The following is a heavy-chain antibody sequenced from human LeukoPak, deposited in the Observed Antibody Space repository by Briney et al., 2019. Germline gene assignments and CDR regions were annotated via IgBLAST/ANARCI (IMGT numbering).Heavy chain of an antibody. Sequence: GGSLRLSCAASGFTFSNTWMSWVRQAPGKGLEWVSYISSSSSTIYYADSVKGRFTISRDNAKNSLYLQMNSLRAEDTAVYYCAREDKAFDIWGQGTMVTVSS. J-gene: IGHJ3*02. V-gene: IGHV3-48*01. D-gene: IGHD2-15*01. CDR3: AREDKAFDI. CDR2: ISSSSSTI. CDR1: GFTFSNTW.